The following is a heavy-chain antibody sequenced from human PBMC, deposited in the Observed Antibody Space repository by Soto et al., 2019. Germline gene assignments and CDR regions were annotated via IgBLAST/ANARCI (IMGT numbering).Heavy chain of an antibody. V-gene: IGHV4-34*01. J-gene: IGHJ4*02. CDR3: ARYDGDYDYFDY. CDR2: INHSGST. D-gene: IGHD4-17*01. CDR1: GGSFSGYY. Sequence: QVQLQQWGAGLLKPSETLSLTCAVYGGSFSGYYWSWIRQPPGKGLEWIGEINHSGSTNYNPSLKSRVTISVDTSKNQLSLKLSSVTAADTAVYYCARYDGDYDYFDYWGQGTLVTVSS.